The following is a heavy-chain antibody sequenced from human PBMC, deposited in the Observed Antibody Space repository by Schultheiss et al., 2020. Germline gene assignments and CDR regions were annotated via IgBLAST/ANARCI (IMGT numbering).Heavy chain of an antibody. V-gene: IGHV3-13*05. D-gene: IGHD1-26*01. CDR2: IGTAGDP. CDR1: GFTFNIYD. Sequence: GESLKISCAASGFTFNIYDMHWVRQATGKGLEWVSAIGTAGDPYYPGSVKGRFTISRDNSKNTLYLQMNTLRAEDTAVYSCARESTLISGFPYYYYMDVWGKGTTVTVS. J-gene: IGHJ6*03. CDR3: ARESTLISGFPYYYYMDV.